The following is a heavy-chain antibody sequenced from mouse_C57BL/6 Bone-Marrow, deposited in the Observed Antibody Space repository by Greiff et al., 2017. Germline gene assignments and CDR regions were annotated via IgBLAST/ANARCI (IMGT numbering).Heavy chain of an antibody. V-gene: IGHV2-6*01. J-gene: IGHJ3*01. CDR3: ASEGSGSWFAY. CDR1: GFSLTSYG. Sequence: VQLQQSGPGLVAPSQSLSITCTVSGFSLTSYGVDWVRQSPGKGLEWLGVIWGVGSTNYNSALKSRLSISKDNSKSQVFLKMNSLQTDDTAMYYCASEGSGSWFAYWGQGTLVTVSA. D-gene: IGHD3-2*02. CDR2: IWGVGST.